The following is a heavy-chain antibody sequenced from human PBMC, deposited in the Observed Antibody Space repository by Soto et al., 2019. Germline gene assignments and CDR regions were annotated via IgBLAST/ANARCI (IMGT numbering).Heavy chain of an antibody. CDR3: AKGLKGYYDSSGQYGMDV. Sequence: QVQLVESGGGVVQPGRSLRLSCAASGFTFSSYGMHWVRQAPGKGLEWVAVISYDGSNKYYADSVKGRFTISRDNSKNTLYLQMNSLRAEDTAVYYCAKGLKGYYDSSGQYGMDVWGQGTTVTVSS. D-gene: IGHD3-22*01. CDR2: ISYDGSNK. CDR1: GFTFSSYG. V-gene: IGHV3-30*18. J-gene: IGHJ6*02.